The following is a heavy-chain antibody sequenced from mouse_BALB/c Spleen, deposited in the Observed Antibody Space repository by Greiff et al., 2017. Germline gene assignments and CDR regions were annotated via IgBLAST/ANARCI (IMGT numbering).Heavy chain of an antibody. V-gene: IGHV6-6*02. J-gene: IGHJ2*01. CDR1: GFTFSNYW. CDR2: IRLKSNNYAT. D-gene: IGHD2-1*01. Sequence: EVKLEESGGGLVQPGGSMKLSCVASGFTFSNYWMNWVRQSPEKGLEWVAEIRLKSNNYATHYAESVKGRFTISRDDSKSSVYLQMNNSRAEDTGIYYCTRGIYYGPYFDYWGQGTTLTVSA. CDR3: TRGIYYGPYFDY.